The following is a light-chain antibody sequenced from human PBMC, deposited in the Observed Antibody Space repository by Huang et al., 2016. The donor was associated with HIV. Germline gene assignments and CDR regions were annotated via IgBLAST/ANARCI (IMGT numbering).Light chain of an antibody. CDR3: QQTYNTPPT. CDR2: TAS. Sequence: DIQMTQSPSSLSASVGDRVTLTCRASQSISNFLNWYQQKPGKAPKLLIYTASTLQSGVPSRFSGSGSGTEFTLTINSLQPEDFATYFCQQTYNTPPTFGRGTRVEIK. CDR1: QSISNF. V-gene: IGKV1-39*01. J-gene: IGKJ1*01.